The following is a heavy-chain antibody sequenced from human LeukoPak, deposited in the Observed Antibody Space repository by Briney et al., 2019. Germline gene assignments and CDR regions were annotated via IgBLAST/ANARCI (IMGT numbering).Heavy chain of an antibody. CDR3: AKCARKPEGGSGWCNWFDT. CDR1: GFTFGNYA. D-gene: IGHD3-3*01. CDR2: LSSSGGNP. Sequence: PGGSLRLSCAASGFTFGNYAMNWVRQAPGKGLEWVSSLSSSGGNPNYADSVKGRCTISRKNYMKTLFLQMNSLPADETAFYSCAKCARKPEGGSGWCNWFDTWGQGTQVTVSS. V-gene: IGHV3-23*01. J-gene: IGHJ5*02.